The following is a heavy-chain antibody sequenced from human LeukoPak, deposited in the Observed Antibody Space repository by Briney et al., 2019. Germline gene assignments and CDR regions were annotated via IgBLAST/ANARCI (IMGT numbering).Heavy chain of an antibody. CDR3: ARVVRYDILTGYYTANYYYYYMDV. D-gene: IGHD3-9*01. CDR1: GYTFTSYD. Sequence: SVKVSCKASGYTFTSYDINWVRQAPGQGLEWMGGIIPIFGTANYAQKFQGRVTITADKSTSTAYMELSSLRSEDTAVYYCARVVRYDILTGYYTANYYYYYMDVWGKGTTVTVSS. CDR2: IIPIFGTA. V-gene: IGHV1-69*06. J-gene: IGHJ6*03.